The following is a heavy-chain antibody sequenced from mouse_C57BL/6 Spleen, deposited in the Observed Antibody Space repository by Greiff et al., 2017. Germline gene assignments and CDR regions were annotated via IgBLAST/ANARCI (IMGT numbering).Heavy chain of an antibody. D-gene: IGHD1-1*01. CDR2: INPSSGYT. J-gene: IGHJ2*01. CDR3: AREGGASSPDD. CDR1: GYTFTSYW. V-gene: IGHV1-7*01. Sequence: QVQLQQSGAELAKPGASVKLSCKASGYTFTSYWMHWVKQRPGQGLEWIGYINPSSGYTKYNQKFKDKATLTAAKSSSTAYLQLCSLTYEDAAVYYCAREGGASSPDDWGQGTTLTVSS.